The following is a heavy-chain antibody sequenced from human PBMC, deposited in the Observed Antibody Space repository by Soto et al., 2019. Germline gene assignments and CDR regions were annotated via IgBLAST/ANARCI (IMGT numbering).Heavy chain of an antibody. CDR2: FDPEDGET. J-gene: IGHJ4*02. V-gene: IGHV1-24*01. D-gene: IGHD3-3*01. CDR3: ATDSDYDFWSGPDY. Sequence: QVQLVQSGAEVKKPGASVKVSCKVSGYTLXELSXHWVXQXPGXGLEWMGGFDPEDGETIYAQKFQGRVTMTEDTSTDTAYMELSSLRSEDTAVYYCATDSDYDFWSGPDYWGQGTLVTVSS. CDR1: GYTLXELS.